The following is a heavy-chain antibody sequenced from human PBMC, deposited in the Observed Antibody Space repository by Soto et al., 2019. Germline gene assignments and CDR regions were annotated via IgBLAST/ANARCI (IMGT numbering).Heavy chain of an antibody. CDR3: ARERGASGWNDAFDI. V-gene: IGHV3-33*01. CDR2: IWYDGSNK. D-gene: IGHD6-19*01. Sequence: GGSLRLSCAASGFTFSSYGMHWVRQAPGKGLEWVAVIWYDGSNKYYADSVKGRFTISRDNSKNTLYLQMNSLRAEDTAVYYCARERGASGWNDAFDIWGQGTMVTVSS. CDR1: GFTFSSYG. J-gene: IGHJ3*02.